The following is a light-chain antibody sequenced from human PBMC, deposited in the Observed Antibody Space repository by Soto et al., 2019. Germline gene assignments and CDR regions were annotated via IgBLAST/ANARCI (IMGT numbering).Light chain of an antibody. Sequence: EVVLKHSPGTLSLSPCERAALSCSASQSVVASYLAWYQHKPGQPPRLLIYGASTRATGIPDRFSGSGSGTDFTLTIARLEPEDFAVYYCQQYGDSPRTFGQGTRLEIK. CDR3: QQYGDSPRT. CDR2: GAS. V-gene: IGKV3-20*01. J-gene: IGKJ5*01. CDR1: QSVVASY.